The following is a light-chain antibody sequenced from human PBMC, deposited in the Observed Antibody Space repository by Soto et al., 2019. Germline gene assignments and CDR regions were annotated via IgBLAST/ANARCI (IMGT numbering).Light chain of an antibody. J-gene: IGKJ5*01. CDR2: GAY. CDR3: LQYGTSPPVT. V-gene: IGKV3-20*01. CDR1: QSVSSSY. Sequence: EIVLTQSPGTLSLSPGARATLSCRASQSVSSSYLAWDQQKPGQAPRLLIYGAYSRATGIPDRFSGSRSGTVFTLAITRLEPEELAVYYCLQYGTSPPVTFGQRTRLEI.